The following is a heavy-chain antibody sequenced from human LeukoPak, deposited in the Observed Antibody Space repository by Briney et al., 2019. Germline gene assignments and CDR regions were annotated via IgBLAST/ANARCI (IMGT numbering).Heavy chain of an antibody. CDR2: IYYSGST. Sequence: PSETLSLTCTVSGGSISSSSYYWGWIRQPPGKGLEWIGSIYYSGSTCYNPSLKSRVTISVDTSKNQFSLKLSSVTAADTAVYYCAREARGYSYGLVDYWGQGTLVTVSS. J-gene: IGHJ4*02. CDR1: GGSISSSSYY. V-gene: IGHV4-39*07. D-gene: IGHD5-18*01. CDR3: AREARGYSYGLVDY.